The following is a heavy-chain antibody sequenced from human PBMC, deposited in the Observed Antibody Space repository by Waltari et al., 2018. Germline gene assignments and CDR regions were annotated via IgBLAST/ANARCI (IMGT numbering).Heavy chain of an antibody. D-gene: IGHD4-17*01. J-gene: IGHJ4*02. V-gene: IGHV3-7*01. CDR1: GFSFSSSW. Sequence: EVQLVESGGGLVQPGGSLRLSCVASGFSFSSSWMTWVRQAPGKGLGWVANIKQDGSEKYYVDSVKGRFTISRDNAKNALYLQMNSLRAEDTAVYYCARDPTTATTFLLYYFDYWGQGTLVTVSS. CDR3: ARDPTTATTFLLYYFDY. CDR2: IKQDGSEK.